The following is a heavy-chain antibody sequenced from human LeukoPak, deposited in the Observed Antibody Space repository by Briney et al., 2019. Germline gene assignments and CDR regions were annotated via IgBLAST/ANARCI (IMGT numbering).Heavy chain of an antibody. Sequence: ETLSLTCTVSGGSISSSSYYWGWIRQPPGKGLEWVSAISGSGGSTYYADSVKGRFTISRDNSKNTLYLQMNSLRAEDTAVYYCAKVGYDSSGYYYEVRYYFDYWGQGTLVTVSS. CDR3: AKVGYDSSGYYYEVRYYFDY. CDR1: GGSISSSSYY. J-gene: IGHJ4*02. CDR2: ISGSGGST. V-gene: IGHV3-23*01. D-gene: IGHD3-22*01.